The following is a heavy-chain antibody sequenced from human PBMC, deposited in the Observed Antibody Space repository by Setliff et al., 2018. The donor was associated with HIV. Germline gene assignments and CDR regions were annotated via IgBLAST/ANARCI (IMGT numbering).Heavy chain of an antibody. V-gene: IGHV3-74*01. D-gene: IGHD1-26*01. CDR1: GFTFGSQW. J-gene: IGHJ4*02. Sequence: PGGSLRLSCAASGFTFGSQWMHWVRQAPGKGLVWVSRISPDGSVINYAGPVKGRFTISRDNAKNTLYLQMNGLRAEDTAVYYCVRGIVGASVFNYWGQGTQVTVSS. CDR3: VRGIVGASVFNY. CDR2: ISPDGSVI.